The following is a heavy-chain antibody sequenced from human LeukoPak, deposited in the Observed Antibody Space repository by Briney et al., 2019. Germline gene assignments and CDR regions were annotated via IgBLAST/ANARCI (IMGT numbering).Heavy chain of an antibody. D-gene: IGHD3-22*01. CDR1: GYTFTSYG. CDR2: ISAYNGNT. V-gene: IGHV1-18*01. Sequence: ASVKVSCKASGYTFTSYGISWVRQAPGQGLEWMGWISAYNGNTNYAQKLQGRVTMTTDISTSTAYMELRSLRSDDTAVYYCARSQADDSSGYAYYYGMDVWGQGTTVTVSS. CDR3: ARSQADDSSGYAYYYGMDV. J-gene: IGHJ6*02.